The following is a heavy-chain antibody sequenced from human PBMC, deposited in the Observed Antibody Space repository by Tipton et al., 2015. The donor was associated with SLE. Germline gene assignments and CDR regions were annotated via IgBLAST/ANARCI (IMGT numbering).Heavy chain of an antibody. CDR2: IYYGGNT. Sequence: TLSLTCTVSGGSISSTSHYWSWIRQHPGKGLEWIGDIYYGGNTHYNPSLKSRVLISVDTSNNQFSLKLSSVTAADTAIYYCARRPSYCGGDCSFFDYWGQGTLVTVSS. V-gene: IGHV4-31*03. D-gene: IGHD2-21*01. CDR3: ARRPSYCGGDCSFFDY. J-gene: IGHJ4*02. CDR1: GGSISSTSHY.